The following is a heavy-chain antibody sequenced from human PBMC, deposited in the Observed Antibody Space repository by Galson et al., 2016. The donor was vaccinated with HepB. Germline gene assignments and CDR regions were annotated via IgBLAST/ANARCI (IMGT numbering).Heavy chain of an antibody. CDR3: TKRCMTNTCHNADDF. CDR2: IGGDGAT. Sequence: SLRLSCAASGFTFTNNIMSWVRQAPGKGLEWVSTIGGDGATFYGDSVKGRFTISRDDSKSTLYLRMDSLRVEDTATHHCTKRCMTNTCHNADDFWGQGTLVTVSS. J-gene: IGHJ4*02. V-gene: IGHV3-23*01. D-gene: IGHD2-8*01. CDR1: GFTFTNNI.